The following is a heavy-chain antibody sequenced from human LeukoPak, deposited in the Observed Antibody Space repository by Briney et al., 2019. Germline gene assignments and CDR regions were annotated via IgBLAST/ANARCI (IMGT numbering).Heavy chain of an antibody. CDR3: ATLRGDYYDSRAYDL. J-gene: IGHJ3*01. V-gene: IGHV4-4*07. CDR1: GASVSRNW. Sequence: SETLSLTCTVSGASVSRNWWSWVRQPPGKGLEWIGRIFTSGNTDYNPSLKSRVFISIETSKNRFSLTLNSVTAADTAVYYCATLRGDYYDSRAYDLWGQGTMVTVSS. D-gene: IGHD3-22*01. CDR2: IFTSGNT.